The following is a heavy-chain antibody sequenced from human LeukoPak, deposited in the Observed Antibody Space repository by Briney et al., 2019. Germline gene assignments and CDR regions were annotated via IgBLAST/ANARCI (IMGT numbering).Heavy chain of an antibody. CDR3: VRDRSLYYYDSRASS. D-gene: IGHD3-22*01. Sequence: GGSLRLSCAASGFSFSDYWIHWVRQAPGKGLVWVSRINSDGTNTAYADSVKGRFTISRDNANNTLYLQMHSLTAEDTAVYYCVRDRSLYYYDSRASSWGQGTMVTVSS. J-gene: IGHJ3*01. CDR2: INSDGTNT. V-gene: IGHV3-74*01. CDR1: GFSFSDYW.